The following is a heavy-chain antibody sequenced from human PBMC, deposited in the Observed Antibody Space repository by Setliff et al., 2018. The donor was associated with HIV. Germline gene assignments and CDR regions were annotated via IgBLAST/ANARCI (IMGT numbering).Heavy chain of an antibody. CDR3: ARAIPLVPFDY. CDR1: GFTFNSYN. Sequence: TGGSLRLSCAASGFTFNSYNMNWVRQAPGKGLEWVSSISSTSSYIYYADSVKGRFTISRDNAKNSLYLQMNSLRAEDTAVYYCARAIPLVPFDYWGQGTLVTVSS. CDR2: ISSTSSYI. V-gene: IGHV3-21*01. J-gene: IGHJ4*02. D-gene: IGHD6-13*01.